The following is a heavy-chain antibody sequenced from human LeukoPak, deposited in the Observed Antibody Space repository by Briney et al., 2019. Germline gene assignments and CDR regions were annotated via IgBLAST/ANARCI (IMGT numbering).Heavy chain of an antibody. CDR1: GFTFSDHY. CDR3: VTR. J-gene: IGHJ3*01. Sequence: GGSLRLSCAVSGFTFSDHYMDWVRQAPGRGLEWIGRTRNRINGYTTEYAASVRGRFTVSRDDSKNSLYLQMNSLKIEDTAVYFCVTRWGQGTMVTVSS. V-gene: IGHV3-72*01. CDR2: TRNRINGYTT.